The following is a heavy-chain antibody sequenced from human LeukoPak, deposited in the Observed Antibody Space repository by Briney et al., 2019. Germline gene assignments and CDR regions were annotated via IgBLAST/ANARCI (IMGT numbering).Heavy chain of an antibody. J-gene: IGHJ3*02. CDR3: ARRDIVVVPAAIFGAFDI. CDR1: GFTFSSHG. V-gene: IGHV3-23*01. CDR2: ISGSGGDT. Sequence: GGSLRLSCAASGFTFSSHGMSWVRQGPGKGLEWVSGISGSGGDTYYADSVKGRFTISRDNSKSTLYLQMNSLRAEDTALYYCARRDIVVVPAAIFGAFDIWGQGTMVTVSS. D-gene: IGHD2-2*02.